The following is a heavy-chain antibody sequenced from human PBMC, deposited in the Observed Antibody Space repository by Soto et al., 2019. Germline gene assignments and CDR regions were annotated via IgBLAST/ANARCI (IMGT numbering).Heavy chain of an antibody. Sequence: QVQLVQYGAEVKTPGASVKLSCKASGYTLTDYDINWVRQATGQELEWMGWMNPNSGNTGYAQKFQGRVTMTRNTSISTAYMELSSLTSDDTAVFYCARGKAGNFADWGQGTLVTVSS. CDR3: ARGKAGNFAD. CDR1: GYTLTDYD. D-gene: IGHD4-4*01. V-gene: IGHV1-8*01. J-gene: IGHJ4*02. CDR2: MNPNSGNT.